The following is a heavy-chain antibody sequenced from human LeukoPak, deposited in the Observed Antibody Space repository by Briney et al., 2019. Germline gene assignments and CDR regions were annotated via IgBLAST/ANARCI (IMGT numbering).Heavy chain of an antibody. CDR2: INPNSGGT. CDR1: GYTFTGYY. J-gene: IGHJ4*02. Sequence: EASVKVSCKASGYTFTGYYMHWVRQAPGQGLEWMGWINPNSGGTNYAQKFQGRVTMTRDTSISTAYMELSRLRSDDTAVYYCARDPDSNIVVVPAARSEDYWGQGTLVTVSS. D-gene: IGHD2-2*01. V-gene: IGHV1-2*02. CDR3: ARDPDSNIVVVPAARSEDY.